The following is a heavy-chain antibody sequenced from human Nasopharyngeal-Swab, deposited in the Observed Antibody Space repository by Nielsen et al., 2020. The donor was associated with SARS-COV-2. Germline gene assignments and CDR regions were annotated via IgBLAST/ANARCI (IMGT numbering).Heavy chain of an antibody. V-gene: IGHV3-11*01. CDR2: ISSSGSTL. D-gene: IGHD3-10*01. CDR1: GFTFSDYY. CDR3: AKAPRYYFGSGSFYFEY. J-gene: IGHJ4*02. Sequence: GESLKISCAASGFTFSDYYMSWIRQAPGKGLEWVSYISSSGSTLNNVDSVKGRFTISRDNAKKALYLQMNSLGAEDTAVYYCAKAPRYYFGSGSFYFEYWGQGTLVTVSA.